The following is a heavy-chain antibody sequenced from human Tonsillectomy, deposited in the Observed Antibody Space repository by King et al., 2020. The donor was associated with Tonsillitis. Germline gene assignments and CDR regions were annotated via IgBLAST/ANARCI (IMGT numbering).Heavy chain of an antibody. CDR2: MNPKSGNT. Sequence: VQLVESGAEVKKPGASVKVSCKASGYTFSTYDINWVRQATGQGLEWMGWMNPKSGNTGYAQKFQGRVTMTRNTSISTAYMELSSLRSEDTAVYYCARALPGGGDYADYWGQGTLVTVSS. CDR3: ARALPGGGDYADY. J-gene: IGHJ4*02. CDR1: GYTFSTYD. D-gene: IGHD4-17*01. V-gene: IGHV1-8*01.